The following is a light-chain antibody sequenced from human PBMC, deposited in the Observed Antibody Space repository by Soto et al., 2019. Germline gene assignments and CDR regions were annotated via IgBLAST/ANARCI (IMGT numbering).Light chain of an antibody. V-gene: IGLV1-47*01. CDR3: AAWDDSLSANWV. Sequence: QLVLTQPPSASGTPGQRVTISCSGSSSNIGSNYVYWYQQLPGTAPKLLIYRNNQRPSGVPDRFSGPKSGTSASLAISGLRSEDEADYYCAAWDDSLSANWVFGGGTKLTVL. CDR2: RNN. J-gene: IGLJ3*02. CDR1: SSNIGSNY.